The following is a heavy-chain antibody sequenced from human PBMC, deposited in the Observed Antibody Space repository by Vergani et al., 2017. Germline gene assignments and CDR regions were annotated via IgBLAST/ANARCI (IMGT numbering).Heavy chain of an antibody. CDR3: ARGSCLGGSCYKPLFDY. J-gene: IGHJ4*02. D-gene: IGHD2-15*01. V-gene: IGHV4-61*02. Sequence: QVQLQESGPGLVKPSQTLSLTCTVSGGSINSHNYYWSWIRQPAGKGLEWIGRIHTSGSTNYNPSLKSRVTMSEDTSKNQFSLNLTSVTAADTAVYFCARGSCLGGSCYKPLFDYWGQGILVIVS. CDR2: IHTSGST. CDR1: GGSINSHNYY.